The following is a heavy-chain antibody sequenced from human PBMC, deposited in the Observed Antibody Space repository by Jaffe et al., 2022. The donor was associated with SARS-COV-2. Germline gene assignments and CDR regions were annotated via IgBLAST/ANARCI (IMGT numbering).Heavy chain of an antibody. CDR2: ISYDGSNK. J-gene: IGHJ4*02. CDR1: GFTFSSYA. Sequence: QVQLVESGGGVVQPGRSLRLSCAASGFTFSSYAMHWVRQAPGKGLEWVAVISYDGSNKYYADSVKGRFTISRDNSKNTLYLQMNSLRAEDTAVYYCASQPTVTNPEDVYFDYWGQGTLVTVSS. V-gene: IGHV3-30-3*01. D-gene: IGHD4-17*01. CDR3: ASQPTVTNPEDVYFDY.